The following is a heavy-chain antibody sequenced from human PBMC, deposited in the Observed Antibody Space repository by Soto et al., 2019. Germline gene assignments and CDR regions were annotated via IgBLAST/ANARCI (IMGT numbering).Heavy chain of an antibody. CDR2: ISANIIST. J-gene: IGHJ6*02. CDR1: GFNFNSHA. D-gene: IGHD2-15*01. Sequence: EVQLLESGGGLVQPGGSLRLSCAASGFNFNSHAMTWVRQAPGKGLEWVSTISANIISTYYADSVKGRFTISRDNSKNTLYLQMSSLRVEDTAVHHCARVDTPTVRVGMDVWGQGTTVTVSS. V-gene: IGHV3-23*01. CDR3: ARVDTPTVRVGMDV.